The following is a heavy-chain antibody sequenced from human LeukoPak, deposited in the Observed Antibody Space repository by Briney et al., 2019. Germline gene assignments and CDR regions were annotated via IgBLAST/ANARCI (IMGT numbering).Heavy chain of an antibody. CDR3: AKEILSGLLYIDY. V-gene: IGHV3-23*01. J-gene: IGHJ4*02. CDR2: ISGSGDST. Sequence: GGSLRLSCAASGFTFSNYAMPWVRQAPGKGLEWVSTISGSGDSTYYSDSVKGRFTISRDNSENTLYLQLNSLRAEDTAVYYCAKEILSGLLYIDYWGQGTLVTVSS. D-gene: IGHD5-12*01. CDR1: GFTFSNYA.